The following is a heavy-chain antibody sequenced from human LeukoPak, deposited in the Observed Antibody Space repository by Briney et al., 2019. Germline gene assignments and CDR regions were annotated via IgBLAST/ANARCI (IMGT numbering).Heavy chain of an antibody. J-gene: IGHJ4*02. V-gene: IGHV1-2*05. CDR3: ARTRSGSYRFDY. CDR2: INPNSGGT. Sequence: ASVKVSCKASGYTFTGYYMHWVRQAPGQGLEWMGRINPNSGGTNYAQKFQGRVTMTRDTFISTAYMELSRLRSDDTGVYYCARTRSGSYRFDYWGQGTLVTVSS. CDR1: GYTFTGYY. D-gene: IGHD3-10*01.